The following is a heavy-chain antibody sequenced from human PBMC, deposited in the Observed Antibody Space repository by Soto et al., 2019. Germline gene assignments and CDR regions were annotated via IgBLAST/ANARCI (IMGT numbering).Heavy chain of an antibody. CDR3: ARSLYYDSTTRNAYYYYGMDV. CDR1: GYTFTNYG. J-gene: IGHJ6*02. V-gene: IGHV1-18*01. CDR2: ISAYNGNT. Sequence: ASVKVSCKASGYTFTNYGISWVRQAPGQGLEWMGWISAYNGNTKYAQKFRGGVTMTTDTSTSTAYMELRSLRSDDTAVYYCARSLYYDSTTRNAYYYYGMDVWGQGTTVTVSS. D-gene: IGHD3-22*01.